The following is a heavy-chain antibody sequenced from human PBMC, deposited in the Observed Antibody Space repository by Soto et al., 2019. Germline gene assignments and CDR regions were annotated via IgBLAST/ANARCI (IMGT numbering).Heavy chain of an antibody. CDR2: VYYSGSA. CDR3: SIPVSAYNYAYGAPFDA. Sequence: QLQVQESGPGLVKPSETLSLTCTVSGGSVSTSSYYWAWIRQSPGKGLEWIGDVYYSGSAKFNPSLKSRVTISVNSSKSQFSLRLHSVSAADTAMYYCSIPVSAYNYAYGAPFDAWGQGTLVTVSS. J-gene: IGHJ3*01. D-gene: IGHD3-16*01. CDR1: GGSVSTSSYY. V-gene: IGHV4-39*01.